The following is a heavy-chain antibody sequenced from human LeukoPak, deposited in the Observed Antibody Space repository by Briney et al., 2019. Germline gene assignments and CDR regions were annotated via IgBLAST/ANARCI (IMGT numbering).Heavy chain of an antibody. Sequence: PSETLSLTCTVSGGSISSYYWSWIRQPPGKGLEWIGYIYYSGSTNYNPSLKSRVTISVDTSKNQFSLKLSSVTAADTAVYYCARESGAYVWGSSDSAFDYWGQGTLVTVSS. CDR3: ARESGAYVWGSSDSAFDY. D-gene: IGHD3-16*01. CDR1: GGSISSYY. V-gene: IGHV4-59*01. J-gene: IGHJ4*02. CDR2: IYYSGST.